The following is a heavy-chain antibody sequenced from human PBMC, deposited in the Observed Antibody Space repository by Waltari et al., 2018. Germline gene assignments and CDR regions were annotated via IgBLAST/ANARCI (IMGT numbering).Heavy chain of an antibody. J-gene: IGHJ4*02. V-gene: IGHV1-2*06. CDR3: AREVSHNDY. CDR1: VYTFTVYY. CDR2: INPNSGGT. Sequence: QVQLVHSWAEVKQPWSSVTVSCKASVYTFTVYYMHWVRQAPGQGLEWMGRINPNSGGTNYAQKFQGRVTMTRDTSISTAYMELSRLRSDDTAVYYCAREVSHNDYWGQGTLVTVSS.